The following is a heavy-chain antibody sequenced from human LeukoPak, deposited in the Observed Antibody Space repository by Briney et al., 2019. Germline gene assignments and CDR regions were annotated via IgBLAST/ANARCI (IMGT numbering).Heavy chain of an antibody. CDR3: AKPTAMAIHYFDY. CDR2: ISGSGGST. J-gene: IGHJ4*02. D-gene: IGHD5-18*01. Sequence: GGSLRLSCAASGFTFSDYYMSWIRQAPGKGLEWVSAISGSGGSTYYADSVKGRFTISRDNSKNTLYLQMNSLRAEDTAVYYCAKPTAMAIHYFDYWGQGTLVTVSS. CDR1: GFTFSDYY. V-gene: IGHV3-23*01.